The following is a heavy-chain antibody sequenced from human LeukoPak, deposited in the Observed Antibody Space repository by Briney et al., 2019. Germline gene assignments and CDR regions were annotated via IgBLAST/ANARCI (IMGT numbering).Heavy chain of an antibody. J-gene: IGHJ3*02. CDR3: AKDLGGNWNYRPAFDI. CDR1: GFTFSDHF. Sequence: PGGSLRLSCAASGFTFSDHFMSWIRQAPGKGLEWLPYISPTGSTINYADSVRGRFTISRDNAQSSLYLQMNGLRADDMAVYYCAKDLGGNWNYRPAFDIWGQGTLVAVSS. CDR2: ISPTGSTI. V-gene: IGHV3-11*01. D-gene: IGHD1-7*01.